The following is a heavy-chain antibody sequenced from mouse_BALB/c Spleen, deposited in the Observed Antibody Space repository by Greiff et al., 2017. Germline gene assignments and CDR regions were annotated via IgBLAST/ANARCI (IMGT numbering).Heavy chain of an antibody. CDR1: GYAFTSYN. CDR2: IDPYNGGT. D-gene: IGHD1-1*01. V-gene: IGHV1S135*01. Sequence: VQLKESGPELVKPGASVKVSCKASGYAFTSYNMYWVKQSHGKSLEWIGYIDPYNGGTSYNQKFKGKATLTVDKSSSTAYMHLNSLTSEDSAVYYCARLGHLLYAMDYWGQGTSVTVSS. J-gene: IGHJ4*01. CDR3: ARLGHLLYAMDY.